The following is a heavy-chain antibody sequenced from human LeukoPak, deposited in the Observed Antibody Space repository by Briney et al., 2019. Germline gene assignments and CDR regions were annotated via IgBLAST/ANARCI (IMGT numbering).Heavy chain of an antibody. CDR3: ARSSFGVVTTYYYYYGMDV. Sequence: ASVKVSCKASGYTFTSCAMHWVRQAPGHRLEWMGWINAGTGNTKNSQKFQGRVTITRDTSASTAYMELSSLRSEDTAVYYCARSSFGVVTTYYYYYGMDVWGQGTTVTVSS. D-gene: IGHD3-3*01. CDR2: INAGTGNT. J-gene: IGHJ6*02. V-gene: IGHV1-3*01. CDR1: GYTFTSCA.